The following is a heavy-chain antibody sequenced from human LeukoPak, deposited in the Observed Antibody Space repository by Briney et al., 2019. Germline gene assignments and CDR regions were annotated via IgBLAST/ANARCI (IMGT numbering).Heavy chain of an antibody. CDR2: IYHSGST. D-gene: IGHD2-2*01. V-gene: IGHV4-39*01. CDR3: ARSLVVPAHYYYYYMDV. J-gene: IGHJ6*03. CDR1: GGSISSSSYY. Sequence: PSETLSPTCTVSGGSISSSSYYWGWIRQPPGKGLEWIGSIYHSGSTYYNPSLNSRVTISVDTSKNQFSLKLRSVTAADTAVYYCARSLVVPAHYYYYYMDVWGKGTTVTVSS.